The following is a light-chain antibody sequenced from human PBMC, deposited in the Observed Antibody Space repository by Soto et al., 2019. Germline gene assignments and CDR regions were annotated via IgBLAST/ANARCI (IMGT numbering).Light chain of an antibody. V-gene: IGKV3-20*01. CDR2: GAS. Sequence: EIVLTQSPGTLSLSPGERATLSCRASQSVSSSYLAWYQQKPGQAPRLLIYGASTRATGIPARFSGSGSGTEFTPTISRLEPEDFAVYYCQQYGSSPRVFGQGTKVDIK. CDR3: QQYGSSPRV. J-gene: IGKJ1*01. CDR1: QSVSSSY.